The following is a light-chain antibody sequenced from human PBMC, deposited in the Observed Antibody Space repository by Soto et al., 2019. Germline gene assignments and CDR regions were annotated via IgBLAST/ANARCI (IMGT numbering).Light chain of an antibody. CDR3: SSYTTSSTRYV. V-gene: IGLV2-14*04. Sequence: SGYGVPRPALRIIRTKTSREVCAYNYVSWFQQHPGKAPKLMIYDVSDRPSGVSNRFSGSKSVNTASLTISGLQAEDEADYYCSSYTTSSTRYVFGTRTKVTV. CDR2: DVS. CDR1: SREVCAYNY. J-gene: IGLJ1*01.